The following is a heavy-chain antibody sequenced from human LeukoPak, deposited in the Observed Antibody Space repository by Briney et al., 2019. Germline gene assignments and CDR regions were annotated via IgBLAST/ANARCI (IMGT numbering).Heavy chain of an antibody. V-gene: IGHV4-34*01. J-gene: IGHJ6*02. D-gene: IGHD5-12*01. CDR2: ISHTGIT. CDR3: ARGLSRDVVLVLGVTTRTNYYGLDV. CDR1: GGSFNGFY. Sequence: PSETLSLTRTVSGGSFNGFYWTWIRQPPGKGPEWIGEISHTGITNYNPSLKSRVSISLDTSKNQLSLSLSSVTAADTAVYYCARGLSRDVVLVLGVTTRTNYYGLDVWGQGTTVTVSS.